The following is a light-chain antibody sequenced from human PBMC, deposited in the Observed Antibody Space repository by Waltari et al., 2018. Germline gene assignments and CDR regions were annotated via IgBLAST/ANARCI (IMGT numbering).Light chain of an antibody. CDR3: QQLNSYPRT. J-gene: IGKJ2*01. V-gene: IGKV1-9*01. CDR2: AAS. CDR1: QGISRS. Sequence: DIQLTQSPSFLSASVGDRVTIACRASQGISRSLAWYQQKPGKAPNLLIYAASTLQSGVPLRFSGDGSGTEFTITISSLQPEDSATYYCQQLNSYPRTFGQGTKLEIK.